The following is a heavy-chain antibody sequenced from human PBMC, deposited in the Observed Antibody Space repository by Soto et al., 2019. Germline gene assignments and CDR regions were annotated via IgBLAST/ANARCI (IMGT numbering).Heavy chain of an antibody. CDR3: ARGGSSSDNGMDV. Sequence: EVQLVESGGGLVQPGGSLRLSCAASGFSFSTYSMNWVRQAPGKGLEWVSYISSRSYTIYYIDSVKGRFTISGDNAKSSLYLQMNSPRDEDTAVYYCARGGSSSDNGMDVWGQGTTVTVSS. V-gene: IGHV3-48*02. D-gene: IGHD6-6*01. J-gene: IGHJ6*02. CDR2: ISSRSYTI. CDR1: GFSFSTYS.